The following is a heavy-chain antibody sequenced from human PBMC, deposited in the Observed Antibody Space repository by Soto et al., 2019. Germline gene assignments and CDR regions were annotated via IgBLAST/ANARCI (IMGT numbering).Heavy chain of an antibody. D-gene: IGHD6-19*01. V-gene: IGHV4-4*02. J-gene: IGHJ6*02. CDR2: IYHSGST. CDR3: AGQKSGWYGLLDYGMDV. CDR1: GGSISSSNW. Sequence: QVQLQESGPGLVKPSGTLSLTCAVSGGSISSSNWWSWVRQPPGKGLEWIGEIYHSGSTNYNPSLKSRVTISVDKSKNQLSLKVSSVPSADTAVYYCAGQKSGWYGLLDYGMDVWGQGTTVTVSS.